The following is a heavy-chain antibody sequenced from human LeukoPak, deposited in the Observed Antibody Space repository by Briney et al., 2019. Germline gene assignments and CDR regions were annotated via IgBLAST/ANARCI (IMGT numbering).Heavy chain of an antibody. V-gene: IGHV3-23*01. CDR3: AKQYSSSWYSPFDY. D-gene: IGHD6-13*01. CDR1: GFTFSSYA. J-gene: IGHJ4*02. Sequence: GGSLRLSCAASGFTFSSYAMSWVRQAPGKGLEWVSAISGSGGSTYCADSVKGRFTISRDNSKNTLYLQMNSLRAEDTAVYYCAKQYSSSWYSPFDYWGQGTLVTVSS. CDR2: ISGSGGST.